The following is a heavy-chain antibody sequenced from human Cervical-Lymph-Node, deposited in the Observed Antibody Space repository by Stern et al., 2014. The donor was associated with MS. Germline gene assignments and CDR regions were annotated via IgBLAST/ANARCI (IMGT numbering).Heavy chain of an antibody. V-gene: IGHV1-18*01. CDR2: IRHYDGNT. Sequence: QVKMVQSGAEVKKPGASVKVSCKASGYIFSAYGINWVRQAPGQGLERMGWIRHYDGNTNFTQNLQVRVTMTTDTSTNTVYMELRSLTSDDTAVYYCARGYSYGYGIDYWGRGSLITVSS. CDR1: GYIFSAYG. CDR3: ARGYSYGYGIDY. J-gene: IGHJ4*02. D-gene: IGHD5-18*01.